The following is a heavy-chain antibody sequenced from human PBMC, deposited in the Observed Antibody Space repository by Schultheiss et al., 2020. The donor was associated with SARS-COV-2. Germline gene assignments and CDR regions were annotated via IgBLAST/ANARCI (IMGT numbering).Heavy chain of an antibody. CDR2: ISGSGGST. Sequence: GGSLRLSCAASGFTFSSYGMHWVRQAPGKGLEWVSAISGSGGSTYYADSVKGRFTISRDNSKNTLYLQMNSLKTEDTAVYYCASIDDDSDYWGQGTLVTVSS. V-gene: IGHV3-23*01. J-gene: IGHJ4*02. CDR1: GFTFSSYG. CDR3: ASIDDDSDY. D-gene: IGHD4-17*01.